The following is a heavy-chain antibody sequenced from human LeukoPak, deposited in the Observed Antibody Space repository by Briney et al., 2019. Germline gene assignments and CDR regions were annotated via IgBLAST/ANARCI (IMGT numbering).Heavy chain of an antibody. Sequence: GGSLRLSCAAPGLTITTHWMTWVRQAPEKGLEWVATMEQDGTKEYYVDSVKGRFTISRDNAKNSLYLQMNSLRADDTAVYYCVRDFDYWGQGTLVTVSS. V-gene: IGHV3-7*01. CDR1: GLTITTHW. CDR3: VRDFDY. CDR2: MEQDGTKE. J-gene: IGHJ4*02.